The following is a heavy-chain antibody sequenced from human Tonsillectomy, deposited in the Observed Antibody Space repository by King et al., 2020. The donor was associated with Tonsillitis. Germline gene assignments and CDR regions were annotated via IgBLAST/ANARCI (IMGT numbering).Heavy chain of an antibody. Sequence: QLVESGGGLVKPGGSLRLSCAASGYTFSDYYMSWIRQAPGKGLEWVSYISSSSSYTNYADFVKGRFTISRDNATNSLYLQMNSLRAEDTAVYYCARGYYGSSGRLDYWGQGTLVTVSS. CDR2: ISSSSSYT. D-gene: IGHD3-22*01. V-gene: IGHV3-11*05. J-gene: IGHJ4*02. CDR3: ARGYYGSSGRLDY. CDR1: GYTFSDYY.